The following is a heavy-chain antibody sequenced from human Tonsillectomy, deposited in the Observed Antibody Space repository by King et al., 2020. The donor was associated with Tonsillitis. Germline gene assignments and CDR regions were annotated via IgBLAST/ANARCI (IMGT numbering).Heavy chain of an antibody. CDR1: GDSISSYY. D-gene: IGHD5-18*01. CDR2: IYDSGTT. V-gene: IGHV4-59*01. CDR3: ARDFGHSYGEGRWFDP. Sequence: QLQESGPGLVKPSETLSLTCTVSGDSISSYYWNWIRQSPGKGLEWIGCIYDSGTTNYNPSLKSRVTISEDTSKNQLSLKLSSVTAADTAVYYCARDFGHSYGEGRWFDPWGQGTLVTVSS. J-gene: IGHJ5*02.